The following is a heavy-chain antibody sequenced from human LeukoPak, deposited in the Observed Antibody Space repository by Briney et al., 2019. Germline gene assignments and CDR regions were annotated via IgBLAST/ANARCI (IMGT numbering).Heavy chain of an antibody. CDR2: IYYSGST. CDR1: GGSISSYY. J-gene: IGHJ4*02. V-gene: IGHV4-59*08. D-gene: IGHD3-9*01. CDR3: ATTTYYDILTGYFPFDY. Sequence: SETLSLTCTVSGGSISSYYWSWIRQPPGKGLEWIGHIYYSGSTNYNPSLKSRVTISVDTSKNQFSLKLSSVTAADTAVYYCATTTYYDILTGYFPFDYWGQGTLVTVSS.